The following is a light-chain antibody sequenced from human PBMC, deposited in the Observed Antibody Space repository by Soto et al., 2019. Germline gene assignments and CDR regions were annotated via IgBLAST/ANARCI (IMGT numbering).Light chain of an antibody. CDR2: GAS. V-gene: IGKV3-20*01. CDR1: QSVISNY. J-gene: IGKJ2*03. CDR3: QKYDTSPYS. Sequence: ESVLSQSPGTLSLSPGEGATLSCRSSQSVISNYLAWYQKKPGQAPRLLIYGASNRATGIPDRFSGSGSGTDFTLSIRGLEPEDFAMYYRQKYDTSPYSFGQGTKLEIK.